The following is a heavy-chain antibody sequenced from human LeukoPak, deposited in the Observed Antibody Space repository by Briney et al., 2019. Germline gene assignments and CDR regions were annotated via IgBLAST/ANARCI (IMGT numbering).Heavy chain of an antibody. CDR3: ARSYYGSGSYYWFDP. J-gene: IGHJ5*02. D-gene: IGHD3-10*01. CDR2: IYYSGST. Sequence: SESLSLTCTVSGGSISSGGYYWSWIRQHRGKGLDWIGYIYYSGSTYYNPSLKSRITISVGTSKNQFSLKLSSVTAADTAVYYCARSYYGSGSYYWFDPWGQGTLVTVSS. V-gene: IGHV4-31*03. CDR1: GGSISSGGYY.